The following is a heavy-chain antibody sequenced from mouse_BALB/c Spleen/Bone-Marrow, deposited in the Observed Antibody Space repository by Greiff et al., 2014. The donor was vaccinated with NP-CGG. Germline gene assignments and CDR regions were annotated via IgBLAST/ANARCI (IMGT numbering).Heavy chain of an antibody. V-gene: IGHV4-1*02. CDR2: INSDSSTI. J-gene: IGHJ4*01. D-gene: IGHD2-2*01. CDR1: GFDFSRYW. Sequence: EVMLVESGGGLVQPGGSLKLSCAASGFDFSRYWMSWVRQAPGKGLEWIGEINSDSSTINYTPSLKDKFIISRDNAKSTLYLQMSKVRSEDTALYYCARPNGSPYAMDYWGQGTSVTVSS. CDR3: ARPNGSPYAMDY.